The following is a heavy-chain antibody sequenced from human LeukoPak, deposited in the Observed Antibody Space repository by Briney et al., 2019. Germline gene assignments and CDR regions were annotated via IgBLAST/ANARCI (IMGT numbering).Heavy chain of an antibody. J-gene: IGHJ3*01. CDR1: GDSVSTSGVA. CDR2: TYYTSKWNT. CDR3: ARGRASAFDV. D-gene: IGHD6-25*01. Sequence: LSCAISGDSVSTSGVAWNWVRQSPSRGLEWLGRTYYTSKWNTDYAVSVKSRIVVNPDTSKYQFSLQLSSVTSEDTAVYYCARGRASAFDVWGQGTVVTVSS. V-gene: IGHV6-1*01.